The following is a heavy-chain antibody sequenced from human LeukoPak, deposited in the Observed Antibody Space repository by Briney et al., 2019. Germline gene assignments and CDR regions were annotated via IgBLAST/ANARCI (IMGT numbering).Heavy chain of an antibody. CDR1: GFTFSSYE. D-gene: IGHD3-10*02. CDR2: ISSSGSTI. Sequence: GGSLRLSCAASGFTFSSYEMNWVRQAPGRGLEWVSYISSSGSTIYYADSVKGRFTISRDNAKNSPYLQMNSLRAEDTAVYYCAELGITMIGGVWGKGTTVTISS. J-gene: IGHJ6*04. V-gene: IGHV3-48*03. CDR3: AELGITMIGGV.